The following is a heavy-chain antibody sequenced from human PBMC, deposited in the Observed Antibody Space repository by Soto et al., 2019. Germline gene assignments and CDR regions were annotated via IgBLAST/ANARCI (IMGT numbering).Heavy chain of an antibody. CDR2: IYSGGST. Sequence: EVQLVESGGGLIQPGGSLRLSCAASGFTVSSNYMSWVRQAPGKGLEWVSVIYSGGSTYYADSVKGRFTISRDNSKNTLYLQMNSLRAEDTAVYYCARVGTTVTTPGGMDVWGQGTTVTVSS. CDR1: GFTVSSNY. D-gene: IGHD4-17*01. CDR3: ARVGTTVTTPGGMDV. J-gene: IGHJ6*02. V-gene: IGHV3-53*01.